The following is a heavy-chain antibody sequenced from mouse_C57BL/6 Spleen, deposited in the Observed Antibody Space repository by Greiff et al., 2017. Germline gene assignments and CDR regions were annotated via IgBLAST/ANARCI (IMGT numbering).Heavy chain of an antibody. Sequence: QVHVKQPGAELVKPGASVKLSCKASGYTFTSYWMHWVKQRPGQGLEWIGMIHPNSGSTNYNEKFKSKATLTVDKSSSTAYMQLSSLTSEDSAVYYCASPITTVVGAMDDWGQGTSVTVSS. D-gene: IGHD1-1*01. J-gene: IGHJ4*01. CDR2: IHPNSGST. CDR1: GYTFTSYW. CDR3: ASPITTVVGAMDD. V-gene: IGHV1-64*01.